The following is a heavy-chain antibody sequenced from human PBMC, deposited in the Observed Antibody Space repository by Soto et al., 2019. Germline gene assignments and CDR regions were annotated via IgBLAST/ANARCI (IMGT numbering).Heavy chain of an antibody. V-gene: IGHV3-23*01. D-gene: IGHD2-8*01. J-gene: IGHJ4*02. CDR1: GFTFSSYA. Sequence: PGGSLRLSCAASGFTFSSYAMSWVRQAPGKGLEWVSAISGSGGSTYYADSVKGRFTISRDKSKNTLYLQMNSLRAEDTAVYYCAKVYCTNGVCERGGGLYYFDYWGQGTLVTVSS. CDR3: AKVYCTNGVCERGGGLYYFDY. CDR2: ISGSGGST.